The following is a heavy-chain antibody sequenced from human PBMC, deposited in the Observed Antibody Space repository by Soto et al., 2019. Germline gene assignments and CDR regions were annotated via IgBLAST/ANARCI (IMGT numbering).Heavy chain of an antibody. CDR2: IRSSGHK. Sequence: QVQLVESGGGLVRPGGSLRLSGAASGFTFGDYYMNWIRQAPGKGLGWVSYIRSSGHKNYADSVKGRFAISRDNAKNSLYLQMNSLRVEDTAVYYCARVDPGMDQWLAIDYWGQGTLVTVSS. CDR3: ARVDPGMDQWLAIDY. V-gene: IGHV3-11*06. CDR1: GFTFGDYY. J-gene: IGHJ4*02. D-gene: IGHD6-19*01.